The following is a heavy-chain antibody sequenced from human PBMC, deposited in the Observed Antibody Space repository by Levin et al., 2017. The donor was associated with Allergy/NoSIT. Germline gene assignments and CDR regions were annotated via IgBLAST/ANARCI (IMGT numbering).Heavy chain of an antibody. CDR3: AKKQGGTSGFSFDV. V-gene: IGHV3-23*01. Sequence: GGSLRLSCAVSGFTISDYAMAWVRQAPGKGLEWVSVITGGGFNTYYVDSVKGRFTVSRDDSKDTLYLELNSLGGEDTAVYYCAKKQGGTSGFSFDVWGQGTMVTVSS. D-gene: IGHD1-1*01. J-gene: IGHJ3*01. CDR2: ITGGGFNT. CDR1: GFTISDYA.